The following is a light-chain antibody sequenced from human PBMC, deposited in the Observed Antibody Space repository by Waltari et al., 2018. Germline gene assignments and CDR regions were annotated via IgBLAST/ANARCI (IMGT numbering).Light chain of an antibody. V-gene: IGKV3-20*01. CDR1: QSVSRA. CDR2: CAS. CDR3: QHYLRLPAT. J-gene: IGKJ1*01. Sequence: DIVLTQSQGTLSLSPWERAHLSCSASQSVSRALAWYQQNPGQAPRRLIYCASNRATGIPDRFSGSGSGTDFSLTISSLEPEDFAVYYCQHYLRLPATFGQGTKVEI.